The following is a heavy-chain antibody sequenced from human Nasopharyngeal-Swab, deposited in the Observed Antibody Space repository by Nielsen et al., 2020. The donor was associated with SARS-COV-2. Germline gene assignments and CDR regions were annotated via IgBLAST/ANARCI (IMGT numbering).Heavy chain of an antibody. CDR3: ASGQCINGVCNPTDGLDV. V-gene: IGHV1-45*02. Sequence: SVKASCKASGFSITYRFLHWMRQAPGHALEWMGWITPFNGNAKYAQKFQGRVSITRDGSRTTASLELSSLRPDDTAMYFCASGQCINGVCNPTDGLDVWGQGTSVTVS. J-gene: IGHJ6*02. D-gene: IGHD2-8*01. CDR1: GFSITYRF. CDR2: ITPFNGNA.